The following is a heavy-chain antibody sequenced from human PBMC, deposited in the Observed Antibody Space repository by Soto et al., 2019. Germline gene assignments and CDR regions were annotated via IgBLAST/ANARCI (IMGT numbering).Heavy chain of an antibody. CDR3: AKDLGSGKPYYYYAMDV. D-gene: IGHD3-10*01. Sequence: PGGSLRLSYAASGFIFSKYGMHWVRQAPGKGLEWVAVISYDGSNKYYAESVKGRFITSRDKSENTLYLQMNSLRAEDTALYYCAKDLGSGKPYYYYAMDVWGQGTTVTVSS. CDR2: ISYDGSNK. V-gene: IGHV3-30*18. J-gene: IGHJ6*02. CDR1: GFIFSKYG.